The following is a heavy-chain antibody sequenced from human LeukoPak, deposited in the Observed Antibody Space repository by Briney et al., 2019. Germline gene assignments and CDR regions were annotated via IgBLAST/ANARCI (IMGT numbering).Heavy chain of an antibody. CDR2: IYYSGST. V-gene: IGHV4-39*07. D-gene: IGHD1-26*01. J-gene: IGHJ4*02. Sequence: SETLSLTCTVSGGSISSSSYYWGWIRQPPGKGLEWIGSIYYSGSTYYNPSLKSRVTISVDTSKNQFSLKLSSVTAADTAVYYCARDLVGATTSYFDYWGQGTLVTVSS. CDR3: ARDLVGATTSYFDY. CDR1: GGSISSSSYY.